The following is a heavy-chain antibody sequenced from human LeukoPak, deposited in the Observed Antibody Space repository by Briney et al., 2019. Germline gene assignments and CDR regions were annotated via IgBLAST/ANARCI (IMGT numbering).Heavy chain of an antibody. CDR2: TYYSGST. D-gene: IGHD3-9*01. Sequence: SETLSLTCTVSGGSISSYYWSWIRQPPGKGLEWIGYTYYSGSTNYNPSLKSRVTISVDTSKNQFSLKLSSVTAADTAVYYCARGRGYYDILTGYYFDAFDIWGQGTMVTVSS. J-gene: IGHJ3*02. CDR3: ARGRGYYDILTGYYFDAFDI. V-gene: IGHV4-59*01. CDR1: GGSISSYY.